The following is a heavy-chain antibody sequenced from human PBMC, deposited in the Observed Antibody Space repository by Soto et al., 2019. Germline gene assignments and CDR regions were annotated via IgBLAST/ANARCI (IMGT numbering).Heavy chain of an antibody. V-gene: IGHV3-33*01. Sequence: GGSLRLSCAASGFIFSDFAMHWVRQAPGKGLEWVAEIWYDGSNEYYGDSVKGRFTISRDNSKNTLYLQLNSLRAEDTAVYYCARVPEAGRPLFDYWGQGALVTVSS. CDR2: IWYDGSNE. J-gene: IGHJ4*02. CDR1: GFIFSDFA. D-gene: IGHD6-6*01. CDR3: ARVPEAGRPLFDY.